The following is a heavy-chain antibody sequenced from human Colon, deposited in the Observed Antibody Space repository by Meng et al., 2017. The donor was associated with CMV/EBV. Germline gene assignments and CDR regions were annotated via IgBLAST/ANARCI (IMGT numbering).Heavy chain of an antibody. Sequence: ASVKVSCKTSGYSFNDYIHWVRQAPGQGLEWMAIINLSADTTVYAEKFRDRVTVTRDTSTDTVYMELRKSQSNDTAVYFCARDRTSGWQPDVWGQGTLVTVSS. CDR2: INLSADTT. D-gene: IGHD3-3*01. CDR1: GYSFNDY. V-gene: IGHV1-46*02. J-gene: IGHJ4*02. CDR3: ARDRTSGWQPDV.